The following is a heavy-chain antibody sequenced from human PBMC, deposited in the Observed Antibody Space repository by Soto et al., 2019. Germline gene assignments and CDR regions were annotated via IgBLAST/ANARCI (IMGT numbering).Heavy chain of an antibody. CDR2: IIPIFGTA. J-gene: IGHJ5*02. CDR3: ARRGPAHDYGDYNWFDP. CDR1: GGTFSSYA. V-gene: IGHV1-69*13. D-gene: IGHD4-17*01. Sequence: PSVKVSCKASGGTFSSYAISWVRQAPGQGLEWMGGIIPIFGTANYAQKFQGRVTITADESTSTAYMELSSLRFEDTAVYYCARRGPAHDYGDYNWFDPWGQGTLVTVSS.